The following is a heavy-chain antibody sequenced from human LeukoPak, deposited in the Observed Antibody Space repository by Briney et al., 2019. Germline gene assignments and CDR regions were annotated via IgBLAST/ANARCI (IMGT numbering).Heavy chain of an antibody. CDR2: INWNGGST. Sequence: GGSLRLSCAASGFTFSSYGMSWVRQAPGKGLEWVSGINWNGGSTGYADSVKGRFTISRDNAKNSLYLQMNSLRAEDTALYYCARADLYYYYMDVWGKGTTVTVSS. CDR1: GFTFSSYG. V-gene: IGHV3-20*04. CDR3: ARADLYYYYMDV. J-gene: IGHJ6*03.